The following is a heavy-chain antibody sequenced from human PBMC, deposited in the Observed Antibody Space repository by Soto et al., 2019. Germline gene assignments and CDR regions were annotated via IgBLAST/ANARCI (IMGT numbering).Heavy chain of an antibody. CDR1: SGSISSNSYL. J-gene: IGHJ6*02. D-gene: IGHD3-22*01. CDR3: ARQGRNTKIVILRHYATDF. CDR2: ILYSGDT. Sequence: PSETLSLTCSVSSGSISSNSYLWGWIRQPPGKGLEWIGVILYSGDTYYSASLKSRVTMSVDTAKNQFSLKLNSVTAADTAVYYCARQGRNTKIVILRHYATDFWGQGTAVTVSS. V-gene: IGHV4-39*01.